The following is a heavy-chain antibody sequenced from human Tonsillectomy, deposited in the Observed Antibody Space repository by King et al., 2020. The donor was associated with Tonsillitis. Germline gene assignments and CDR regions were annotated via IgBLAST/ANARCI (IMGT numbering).Heavy chain of an antibody. CDR2: IKSKTDGGTT. CDR1: GFTFSNAW. CDR3: TTVGLLTGLAVGYYYMDV. Sequence: VQLVESGGGLVKPGGSLRLSCAASGFTFSNAWMSWVRQAPGKGLEWVGRIKSKTDGGTTDYAAPVKGRFTISRDDSKNTLYLQMNSLKTEDTAVYYCTTVGLLTGLAVGYYYMDVWGKGTTVTVSS. D-gene: IGHD3-9*01. V-gene: IGHV3-15*01. J-gene: IGHJ6*03.